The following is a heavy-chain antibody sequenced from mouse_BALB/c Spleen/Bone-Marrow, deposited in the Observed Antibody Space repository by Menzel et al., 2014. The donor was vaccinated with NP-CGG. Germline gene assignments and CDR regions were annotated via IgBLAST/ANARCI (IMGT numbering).Heavy chain of an antibody. CDR3: TRGYGNYALYYYAMDY. Sequence: EVQVVESGAELVKPGASVKLSCTASGFNIKDTYMHWVKQRPEQGLEWIGRIDPANGNTKYDPKFQGKATITADTSSNXAYLQLSSLTSEDTAVYYCTRGYGNYALYYYAMDYWGQGTSVTVSS. V-gene: IGHV14-3*02. J-gene: IGHJ4*01. CDR2: IDPANGNT. D-gene: IGHD2-10*02. CDR1: GFNIKDTY.